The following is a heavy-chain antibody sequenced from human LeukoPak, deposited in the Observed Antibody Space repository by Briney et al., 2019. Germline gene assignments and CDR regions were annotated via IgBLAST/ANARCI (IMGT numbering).Heavy chain of an antibody. D-gene: IGHD3-16*01. CDR2: IRYDGSNK. J-gene: IGHJ6*03. CDR1: GFTFSSYG. V-gene: IGHV3-30*02. CDR3: AKAGDRGGYYYYYYMDV. Sequence: PGGSLRLFCATSGFTFSSYGMHWVRQAPGKGLEWVAFIRYDGSNKYYADYVKGRFTISRDNSKNTLYLQMNSLRAEDTAVYYCAKAGDRGGYYYYYYMDVWGKGTTVTVSS.